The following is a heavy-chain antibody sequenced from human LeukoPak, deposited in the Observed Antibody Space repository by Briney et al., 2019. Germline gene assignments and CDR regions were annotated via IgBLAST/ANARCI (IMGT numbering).Heavy chain of an antibody. CDR1: GFTFDDYA. V-gene: IGHV3-9*01. J-gene: IGHJ4*02. Sequence: GGSLRLSCAASGFTFDDYAMHWVRQAPGKGLEWVSGISWNSGSIGYADSAKGRFTISRDNAKNSLYLQMNSLRAEDTALYYCAKDRSSRGDYVRGYFDYWGQGTLVTVSS. CDR3: AKDRSSRGDYVRGYFDY. CDR2: ISWNSGSI. D-gene: IGHD2-21*02.